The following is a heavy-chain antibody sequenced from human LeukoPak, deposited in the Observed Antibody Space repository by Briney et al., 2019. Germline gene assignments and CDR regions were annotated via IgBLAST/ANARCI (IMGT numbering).Heavy chain of an antibody. Sequence: ASVKVSCKASGYTFTNYGIGWVRQAPGQGLEWMGWISGYNGNTNYAQKVQGRVTMTTDTSTSTAYMELRGLRSDDTAFYYCARNGPQGDLEWLGNHDAFDIWGQGTMVTVSS. CDR1: GYTFTNYG. D-gene: IGHD3-3*01. V-gene: IGHV1-18*04. CDR2: ISGYNGNT. CDR3: ARNGPQGDLEWLGNHDAFDI. J-gene: IGHJ3*02.